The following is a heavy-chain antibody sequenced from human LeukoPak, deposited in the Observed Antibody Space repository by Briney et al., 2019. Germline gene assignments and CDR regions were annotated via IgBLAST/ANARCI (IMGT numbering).Heavy chain of an antibody. V-gene: IGHV4-39*02. CDR1: GGSISSSSYY. J-gene: IGHJ6*02. Sequence: SETLSLTCTVSGGSISSSSYYWGWIRQPPGKGLEWIGSIYYSGSTYYNPSLKSRVTISVDTSKNQFSLKLSSVTAADTAVYYCAKDYFGSGINYYYGMDVWGQGTTVTVSS. D-gene: IGHD3-10*01. CDR2: IYYSGST. CDR3: AKDYFGSGINYYYGMDV.